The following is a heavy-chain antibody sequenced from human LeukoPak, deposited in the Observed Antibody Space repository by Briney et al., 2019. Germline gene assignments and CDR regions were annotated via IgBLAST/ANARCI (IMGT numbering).Heavy chain of an antibody. D-gene: IGHD3-22*01. J-gene: IGHJ3*02. CDR2: IYSGGST. CDR1: GFTVSSNY. V-gene: IGHV3-66*01. CDR3: AKCSSITMIVVALDAFDI. Sequence: GGSLRLSCAASGFTVSSNYMSWVRQAPGKGLEWVSVIYSGGSTYYADSVKGRFTISRDNSKNTLYLQMNSLRAEDTAVYYCAKCSSITMIVVALDAFDIWGQGTMVTVSS.